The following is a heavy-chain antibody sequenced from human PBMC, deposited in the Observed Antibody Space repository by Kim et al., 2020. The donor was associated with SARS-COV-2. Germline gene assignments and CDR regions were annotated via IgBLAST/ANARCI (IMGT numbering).Heavy chain of an antibody. Sequence: SVTSRFTSSRANSKNTLYLQLNILRAEDTAVYYCAKWEGSTTHDYGMDVWGQGTTVTVSS. D-gene: IGHD2-2*01. CDR3: AKWEGSTTHDYGMDV. J-gene: IGHJ6*02. V-gene: IGHV3-23*01.